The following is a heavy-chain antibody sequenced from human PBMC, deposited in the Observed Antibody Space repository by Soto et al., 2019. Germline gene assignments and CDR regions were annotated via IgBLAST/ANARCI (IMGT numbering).Heavy chain of an antibody. CDR3: ASLITMIVVADDAFDI. Sequence: QVQLQESGPGLVKPSQTLSLTCTVSGGSISSGDYYWSWIRQPPGKGLEWIGYIYYSGSTYYNPSLKSRVNISVDTSKNQFSLKLSSVTAADTAVYYCASLITMIVVADDAFDIWGQGTMVTVSS. D-gene: IGHD3-22*01. CDR2: IYYSGST. V-gene: IGHV4-30-4*01. CDR1: GGSISSGDYY. J-gene: IGHJ3*02.